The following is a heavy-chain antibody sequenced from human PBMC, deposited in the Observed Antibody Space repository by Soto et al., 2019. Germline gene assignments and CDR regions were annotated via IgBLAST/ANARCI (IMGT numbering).Heavy chain of an antibody. J-gene: IGHJ4*02. V-gene: IGHV3-30*18. CDR2: ISYDGSEK. CDR1: GFTFRTYG. D-gene: IGHD3-3*02. Sequence: QVQLVESGGSVVQPGRSLRLSCAVSGFTFRTYGMHWVRQAPGKGLEWVAVISYDGSEKYYAESVKGRFTISRDYSKESLYQQMNRVRTEGTGVYVCAKDSVRLASGGILDHWGQGPVVNVSS. CDR3: AKDSVRLASGGILDH.